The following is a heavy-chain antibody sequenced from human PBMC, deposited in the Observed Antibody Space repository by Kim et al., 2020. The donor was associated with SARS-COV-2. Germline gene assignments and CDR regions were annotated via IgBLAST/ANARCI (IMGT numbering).Heavy chain of an antibody. J-gene: IGHJ4*02. D-gene: IGHD5-18*01. V-gene: IGHV3-21*01. CDR1: GFTFSSYS. Sequence: GGSLRLSCAASGFTFSSYSMNWVRQAPGKGLEWVSSISSSSSYIYYADSVKGRFTISRDNAKNSLYLQMNSLRAEDTAVYYCARGASGYSYGYDVYVTANDYWGQGTLVTVSS. CDR3: ARGASGYSYGYDVYVTANDY. CDR2: ISSSSSYI.